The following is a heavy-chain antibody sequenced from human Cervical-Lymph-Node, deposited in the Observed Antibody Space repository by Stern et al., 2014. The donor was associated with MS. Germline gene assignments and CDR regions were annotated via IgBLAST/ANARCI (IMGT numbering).Heavy chain of an antibody. CDR2: VYHSGYA. J-gene: IGHJ4*02. D-gene: IGHD3-9*01. Sequence: QVQLQESGPGLVKPSGTLSLTCAVSGGSILRTDWWSWVRQPPGKGLEWIGEVYHSGYANYNPSLKSRVPISVNKSKNHFSLNLTSLTAADTALYYCASRTLTFPYYFDSWGQGTLVTVSS. CDR1: GGSILRTDW. CDR3: ASRTLTFPYYFDS. V-gene: IGHV4-4*02.